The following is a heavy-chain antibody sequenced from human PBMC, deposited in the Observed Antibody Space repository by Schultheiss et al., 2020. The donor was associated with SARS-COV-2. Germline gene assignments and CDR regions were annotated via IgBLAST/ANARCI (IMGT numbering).Heavy chain of an antibody. CDR3: ARGVEPQLAYYYYMDV. Sequence: GGSLRLSCAASGFTFSSYAMSWVRQAPGKGLEWVSAISGSGGSTYYADSVKGRFTISRDNAKNSLYLQMNSLRAEDTAVYYCARGVEPQLAYYYYMDVWGKGTTVTVSS. V-gene: IGHV3-23*01. CDR2: ISGSGGST. CDR1: GFTFSSYA. J-gene: IGHJ6*03. D-gene: IGHD6-13*01.